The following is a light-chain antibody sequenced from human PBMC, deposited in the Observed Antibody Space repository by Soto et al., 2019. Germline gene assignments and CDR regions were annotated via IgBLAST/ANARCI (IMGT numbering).Light chain of an antibody. J-gene: IGKJ4*01. Sequence: DIQLTHSPSFLSASVGDRVTITCRASQDINNYLDWYQQEPGKAPKFLIYATSTFQSGVPSRFSGSGSGTELTLTASGLQPEDFATYYCQQTNSYQLTVGGGTKVDIQ. CDR1: QDINNY. CDR3: QQTNSYQLT. CDR2: ATS. V-gene: IGKV1-9*01.